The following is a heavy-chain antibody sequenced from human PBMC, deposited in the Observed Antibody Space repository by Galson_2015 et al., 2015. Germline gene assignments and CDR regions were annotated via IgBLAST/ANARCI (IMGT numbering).Heavy chain of an antibody. D-gene: IGHD3-22*01. CDR2: ISAYNGNT. V-gene: IGHV1-18*01. J-gene: IGHJ5*02. CDR1: GYTFTSYG. Sequence: SVKVSCKASGYTFTSYGVSWGRQAPGQGLEWMGWISAYNGNTNYAQKLQGRVTMTTDTSTSTAYMELRSLRSDDTAVYYCARDSYYYGSSGPMRWFDPWGQGTLVTVSS. CDR3: ARDSYYYGSSGPMRWFDP.